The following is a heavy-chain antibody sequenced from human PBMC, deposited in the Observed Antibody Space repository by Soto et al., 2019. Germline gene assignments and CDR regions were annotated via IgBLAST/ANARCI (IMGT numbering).Heavy chain of an antibody. CDR3: AKQRTPGTGNWNLVN. CDR1: GPDVGYSF. D-gene: IGHD1-7*01. V-gene: IGHV3-66*02. Sequence: GGSLRLSCAASGPDVGYSFMIWVRQLPGGGLEWVSVIYVGDSAYYADSVKGRFTISRDKSTNTLYLQMNSLRAEDTALYYCAKQRTPGTGNWNLVNWGQGTLVTVSS. CDR2: IYVGDSA. J-gene: IGHJ4*02.